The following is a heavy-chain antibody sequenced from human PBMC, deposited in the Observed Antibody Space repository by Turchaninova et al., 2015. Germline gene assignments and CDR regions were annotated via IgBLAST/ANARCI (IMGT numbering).Heavy chain of an antibody. V-gene: IGHV3-49*03. D-gene: IGHD3-3*01. CDR3: TREHYTDFWSGSAYFDY. CDR2: IRTTSKGATT. Sequence: EVQLVESGGDLVQPGRSLGLSCATSEFTFVDYTMSWFRQAPGKGLEWGGFIRTTSKGATTEYAAPVKGRFTISRDDSRGIAYLQLNSLRTEDTAVYYCTREHYTDFWSGSAYFDYWGQGTLVTVSS. J-gene: IGHJ4*02. CDR1: EFTFVDYT.